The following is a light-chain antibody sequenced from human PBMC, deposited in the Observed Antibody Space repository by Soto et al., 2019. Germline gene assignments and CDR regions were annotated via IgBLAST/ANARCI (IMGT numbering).Light chain of an antibody. J-gene: IGKJ3*01. CDR2: DAS. CDR1: QSISSW. Sequence: DIQMTQSPSTLSASVGDRVTITCRASQSISSWLAWYQQKPGKAPKLLIYDASSLESGVPSRFSGSGSGTEFTLTISSLQPDDFATYYCQQYNSYLLTCGTGNKVDIK. V-gene: IGKV1-5*01. CDR3: QQYNSYLLT.